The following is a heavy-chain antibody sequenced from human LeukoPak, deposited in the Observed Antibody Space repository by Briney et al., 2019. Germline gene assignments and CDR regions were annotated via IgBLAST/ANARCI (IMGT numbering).Heavy chain of an antibody. CDR2: IYYSGST. CDR3: ARDSYDFWSGYYPPGYYYYGMDV. D-gene: IGHD3-3*01. V-gene: IGHV4-59*01. Sequence: SETLSLTCTVSGGSISSYYWSWIRQPPGKGLEWIGYIYYSGSTNYNPSLKSRVTISVDTSKNQFSLKLSSVTAADTAVYYCARDSYDFWSGYYPPGYYYYGMDVWGQGTTVTVSS. CDR1: GGSISSYY. J-gene: IGHJ6*02.